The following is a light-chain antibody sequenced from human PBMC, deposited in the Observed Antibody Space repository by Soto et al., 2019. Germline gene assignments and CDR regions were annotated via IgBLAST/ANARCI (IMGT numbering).Light chain of an antibody. J-gene: IGKJ1*01. V-gene: IGKV1-39*01. Sequence: DIQMTQSPSSLSASVGDRVTITCRASQSISSYLNWYQQKPGKAPKLLIYAASSLESGVPSRFSGGGSGTDFILTISSLQPEDSATYYCQQSYNSPQTCGQATKV. CDR2: AAS. CDR3: QQSYNSPQT. CDR1: QSISSY.